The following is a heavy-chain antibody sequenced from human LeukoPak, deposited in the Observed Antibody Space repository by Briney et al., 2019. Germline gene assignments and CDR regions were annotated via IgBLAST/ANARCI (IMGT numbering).Heavy chain of an antibody. CDR1: GGSFSGYY. CDR2: INHSGST. V-gene: IGHV4-34*01. Sequence: SETLSLTCAVYGGSFSGYYWSWIRQPPGKGLEWIGEINHSGSTNYNPSLKSRVTISADTSKNQFSLKLSSVTAADTAVYYCARQGRYSSGWYPVYYYYGMDVWGQGTTVTVSS. CDR3: ARQGRYSSGWYPVYYYYGMDV. J-gene: IGHJ6*02. D-gene: IGHD6-19*01.